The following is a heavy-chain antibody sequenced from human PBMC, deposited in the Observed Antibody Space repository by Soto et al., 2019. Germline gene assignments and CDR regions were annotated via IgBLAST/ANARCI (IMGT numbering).Heavy chain of an antibody. J-gene: IGHJ5*02. Sequence: PGGSLRLSCAASGFTFSSYGMHWVRQAPGKGLEWVAVISYEGSNKYYADSVKGRFTISRDNSKYTLYLQMNSLRAEDTAGYYCAKDLLAAAAFNWFDPWGQGTLVTISS. CDR3: AKDLLAAAAFNWFDP. CDR2: ISYEGSNK. CDR1: GFTFSSYG. V-gene: IGHV3-30*18. D-gene: IGHD6-13*01.